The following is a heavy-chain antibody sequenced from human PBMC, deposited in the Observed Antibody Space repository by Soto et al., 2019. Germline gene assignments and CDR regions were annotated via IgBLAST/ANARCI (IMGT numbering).Heavy chain of an antibody. CDR3: ARGWNYDSSGYYYLNYYYYGMDV. CDR1: GFTFSSYG. D-gene: IGHD3-22*01. V-gene: IGHV3-33*01. Sequence: GGSLRLSCAASGFTFSSYGMHWVRQAPGKGLEWVAVIWYDGSNKYYADSVKGRFTISRDNSKNTLYLQMNSLRAEDTAVYYCARGWNYDSSGYYYLNYYYYGMDVWGQGTTVTVSS. J-gene: IGHJ6*02. CDR2: IWYDGSNK.